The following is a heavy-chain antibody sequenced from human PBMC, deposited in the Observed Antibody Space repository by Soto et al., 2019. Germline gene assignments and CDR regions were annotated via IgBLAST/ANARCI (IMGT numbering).Heavy chain of an antibody. CDR1: GGSISSYY. D-gene: IGHD3-3*01. Sequence: SETLSLTCTVSGGSISSYYWSWIRQPPGKGLEWIGYIYYSGSTNYNPSLKSRVTISVDTSKNQFSLKLSSVTAADTAVYYCARDSDAITIFGGGPLGVWGQGTTVTVSS. CDR2: IYYSGST. V-gene: IGHV4-59*01. CDR3: ARDSDAITIFGGGPLGV. J-gene: IGHJ6*02.